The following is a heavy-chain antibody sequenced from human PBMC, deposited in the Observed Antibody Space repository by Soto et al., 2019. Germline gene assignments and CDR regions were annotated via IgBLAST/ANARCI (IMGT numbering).Heavy chain of an antibody. J-gene: IGHJ3*02. CDR3: AKYWGIAAEDYYAFDI. D-gene: IGHD6-13*01. V-gene: IGHV3-30*18. Sequence: QVQLVESGGGVVQPGRSLRLSCAASGFTFSSYGMHWVRQAPGKGLEWVAVISYDGSNKYYADSVKGRFTISRDNSKNTLYLQMNSLRAEDTAVYYCAKYWGIAAEDYYAFDIWGQGTMVTVSS. CDR1: GFTFSSYG. CDR2: ISYDGSNK.